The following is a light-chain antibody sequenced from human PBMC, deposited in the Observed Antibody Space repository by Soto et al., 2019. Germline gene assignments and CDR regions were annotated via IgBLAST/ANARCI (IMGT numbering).Light chain of an antibody. J-gene: IGLJ1*01. CDR2: EVS. V-gene: IGLV2-14*01. CDR1: SSDVGGYNY. Sequence: QSGLTQPASVSGSPGQSITISCTGTSSDVGGYNYVSWYQQHPGKAPKLMIYEVSNRPSGVSNRFSGSKSGNTASLTISGLQAEDEADYYCSSYTSSSTLWVFGTGTKVTVL. CDR3: SSYTSSSTLWV.